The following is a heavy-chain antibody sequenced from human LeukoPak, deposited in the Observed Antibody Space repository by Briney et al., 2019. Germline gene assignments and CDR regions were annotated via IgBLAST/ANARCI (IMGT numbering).Heavy chain of an antibody. CDR1: GFTFNRYG. V-gene: IGHV3-33*01. CDR2: AYGDGTDK. D-gene: IGHD2-15*01. J-gene: IGHJ4*02. CDR3: ATGGRFYYDL. Sequence: GGSLRLSCAASGFTFNRYGMHWVRQAPGKGLEWVVVAYGDGTDKYYADSVKGRFTISKDLSQNRLYMQMNSLRAEDAAMYYCATGGRFYYDLWGQGTLVTVSS.